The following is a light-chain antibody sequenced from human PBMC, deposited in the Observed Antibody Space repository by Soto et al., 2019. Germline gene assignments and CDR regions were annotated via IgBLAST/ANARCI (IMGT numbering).Light chain of an antibody. CDR1: QSVSSNY. Sequence: EIVVTQSPGTLSLSPGEGATLSCRASQSVSSNYLAWYQQKPGQAPRLLIYGASNRATGIPDRFSGSGSGTEFTLTISRLEPEDFAVYYCQQYSSSPLTFGGGSMV. CDR2: GAS. CDR3: QQYSSSPLT. V-gene: IGKV3-20*01. J-gene: IGKJ4*01.